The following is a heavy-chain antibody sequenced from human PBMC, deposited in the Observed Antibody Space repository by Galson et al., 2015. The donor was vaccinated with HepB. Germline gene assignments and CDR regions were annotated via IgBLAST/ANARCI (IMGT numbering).Heavy chain of an antibody. CDR1: GYTFTRYA. CDR2: INTDTGNP. Sequence: SVKVSCKASGYTFTRYAINWVRQAPGQGLEWMGWINTDTGNPTYAQDFTGRFVFSLDTSVTTAYLQISTLRAEDTAVYYCARAREAFDIWGQGTLVTVSS. J-gene: IGHJ3*02. CDR3: ARAREAFDI. V-gene: IGHV7-4-1*02. D-gene: IGHD5-24*01.